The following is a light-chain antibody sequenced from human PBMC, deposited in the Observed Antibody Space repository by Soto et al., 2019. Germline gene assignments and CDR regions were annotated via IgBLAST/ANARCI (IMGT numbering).Light chain of an antibody. V-gene: IGKV1-9*01. CDR1: QAISKY. J-gene: IGKJ5*01. CDR2: TAY. Sequence: IHFTQSASSLAASVVDRVTITCRASQAISKYLAWYQQKTGKDPTLLIYTAYTLQSGVPSRFSGSGSGTHFTLPISSLQPEDFATYYCQQLSSYPITFGQGTRLEIK. CDR3: QQLSSYPIT.